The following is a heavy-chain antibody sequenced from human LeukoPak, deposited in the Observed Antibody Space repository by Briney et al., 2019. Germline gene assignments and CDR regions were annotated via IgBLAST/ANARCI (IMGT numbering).Heavy chain of an antibody. CDR2: ISGSDGTT. CDR1: GFPFSSYA. CDR3: AKDFYSGLEVLGKLWFGESGYYYYGMDV. V-gene: IGHV3-23*01. Sequence: GGSLTLSCAASGFPFSSYAMSWVRQPPGKGLEWVSDISGSDGTTYYPDSVTGRFTISRDNSKTTLYLQMNSLRAEDTAVYCCAKDFYSGLEVLGKLWFGESGYYYYGMDVWGQGTTVTVSS. J-gene: IGHJ6*02. D-gene: IGHD3-10*01.